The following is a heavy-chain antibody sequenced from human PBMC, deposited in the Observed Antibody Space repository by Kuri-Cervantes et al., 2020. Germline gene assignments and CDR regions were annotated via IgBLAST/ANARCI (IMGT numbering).Heavy chain of an antibody. CDR1: GGFISTYY. CDR3: ARKQKGGIAASYNAFDI. D-gene: IGHD6-13*01. J-gene: IGHJ3*02. CDR2: ISSDGSSI. Sequence: GGSLRLCCTVSGGFISTYYWSWIRQAPGVGLEWVSYISSDGSSIYYADSVKGRFTISRDNAKNSLYLEMNSLRAEDTAVYYCARKQKGGIAASYNAFDIWGQGTMVTVSS. V-gene: IGHV3-11*04.